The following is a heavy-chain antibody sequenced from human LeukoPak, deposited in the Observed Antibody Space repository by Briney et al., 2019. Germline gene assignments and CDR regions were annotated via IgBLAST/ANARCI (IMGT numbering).Heavy chain of an antibody. CDR3: ARGFYSSSWSD. Sequence: GDSLKISCKGSGYSSTAYMISGGRQMPGKGLEWMGIIYPGDSDSRYSPSFQGQVTISADQSISTAYLQWSSLKASDSAMYYCARGFYSSSWSDWGQGTLVTVSS. CDR2: IYPGDSDS. J-gene: IGHJ4*02. V-gene: IGHV5-51*01. D-gene: IGHD6-13*01. CDR1: GYSSTAYM.